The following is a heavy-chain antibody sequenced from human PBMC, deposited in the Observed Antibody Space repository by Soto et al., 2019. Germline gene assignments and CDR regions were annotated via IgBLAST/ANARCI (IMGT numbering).Heavy chain of an antibody. CDR1: GYTFTCYE. D-gene: IGHD6-6*01. CDR3: AREIGFWEQLASLSYYYYYMDV. V-gene: IGHV1-8*01. J-gene: IGHJ6*03. Sequence: GASVKVSCKASGYTFTCYEINWVRQATGQGLEWMGWMNPNSGNTGYAQKFQGRVTMTRNTSISTAYMELSSLRSEDTAVYYCAREIGFWEQLASLSYYYYYMDVWGKGTTVTVSS. CDR2: MNPNSGNT.